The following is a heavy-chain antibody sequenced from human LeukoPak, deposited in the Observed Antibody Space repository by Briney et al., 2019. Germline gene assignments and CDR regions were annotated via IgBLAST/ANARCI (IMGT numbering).Heavy chain of an antibody. Sequence: GRSLRLSCAASGFTFNDHAMYWVRQAPGKGLEWVSGINWNSDNIGYADSVKGRFTISGDDAKKSLFLQMNSLRAEDTALYYCARASYYYDTTGLGAVDLWGQGTMVTVSS. CDR2: INWNSDNI. CDR1: GFTFNDHA. V-gene: IGHV3-9*01. J-gene: IGHJ3*01. D-gene: IGHD3-22*01. CDR3: ARASYYYDTTGLGAVDL.